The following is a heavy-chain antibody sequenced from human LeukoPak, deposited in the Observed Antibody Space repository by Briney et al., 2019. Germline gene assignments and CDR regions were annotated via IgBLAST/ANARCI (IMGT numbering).Heavy chain of an antibody. CDR2: ISSSSSYT. D-gene: IGHD4-17*01. CDR3: ARDLGDYVGYDAFDI. CDR1: GFTFSDYY. Sequence: PGGSLRLSCAASGFTFSDYYMSWIRQAPGKGLEWVSYISSSSSYTNYADSVKGRFTISRDNAKNSLYLQMNSLRAEDTAVYYCARDLGDYVGYDAFDIWGQGTMVTVSS. J-gene: IGHJ3*02. V-gene: IGHV3-11*06.